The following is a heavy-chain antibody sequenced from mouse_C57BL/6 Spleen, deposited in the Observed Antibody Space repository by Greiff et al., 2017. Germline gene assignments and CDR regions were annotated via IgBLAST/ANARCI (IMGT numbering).Heavy chain of an antibody. D-gene: IGHD1-1*01. V-gene: IGHV5-4*01. Sequence: EVQRVESGGGLVKPGGSLKLSCAASGFTFSSYAMSWVRQTPEKRLEWVATISAGGSNTYYPDNVKGPFTISKDNAKNNLYVQMSKLKSEDTAMYYGAREDYDSGFWYFDVWGTGTTLTVSS. J-gene: IGHJ1*03. CDR3: AREDYDSGFWYFDV. CDR2: ISAGGSNT. CDR1: GFTFSSYA.